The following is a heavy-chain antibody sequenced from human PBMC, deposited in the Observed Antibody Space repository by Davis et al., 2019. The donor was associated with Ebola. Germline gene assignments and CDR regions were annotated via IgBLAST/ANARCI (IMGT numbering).Heavy chain of an antibody. CDR1: GFTVSSNY. Sequence: GESLKISCAASGFTVSSNYMSWVRQAPGKGLEWVSVIYSGGSTYYADSVKGRFTISRDNSKNTLYLQMNSLRAEDTAVYYCAKDRDIVVVPAAIGGVGINYYHGMDVWGQGTTVTVSS. CDR2: IYSGGST. J-gene: IGHJ6*02. D-gene: IGHD2-2*02. CDR3: AKDRDIVVVPAAIGGVGINYYHGMDV. V-gene: IGHV3-66*01.